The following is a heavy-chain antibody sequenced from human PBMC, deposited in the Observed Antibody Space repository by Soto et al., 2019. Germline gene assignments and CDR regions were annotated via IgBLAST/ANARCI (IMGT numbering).Heavy chain of an antibody. CDR3: ARTVVVPALNVRARFDP. V-gene: IGHV4-59*08. D-gene: IGHD2-2*01. Sequence: PSETLSLTCTVSGGSISNHYWSWIRQPPGKGLEWIGYIYYNGSTNYNPSLKSRVTISVDTSKNQFSLKLSSVTAADTAVYYCARTVVVPALNVRARFDPWGQGTLVTVSS. J-gene: IGHJ5*02. CDR1: GGSISNHY. CDR2: IYYNGST.